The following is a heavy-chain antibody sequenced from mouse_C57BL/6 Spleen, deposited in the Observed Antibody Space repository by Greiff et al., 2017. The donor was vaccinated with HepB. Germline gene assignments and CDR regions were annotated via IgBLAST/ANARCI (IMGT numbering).Heavy chain of an antibody. D-gene: IGHD1-1*01. CDR1: GYTFTSYW. CDR2: IDPSDSET. J-gene: IGHJ1*03. CDR3: ARSSYGSSYWDWYFDV. Sequence: QVQLQQPGAELVRPGSSVKLSCKASGYTFTSYWMHWVKQRPIQGLEWIGNIDPSDSETHYNQKFKDKATLTVDKSSSTAYMQLSSLTSEDSAVYYCARSSYGSSYWDWYFDVWGTGTTVTVSS. V-gene: IGHV1-52*01.